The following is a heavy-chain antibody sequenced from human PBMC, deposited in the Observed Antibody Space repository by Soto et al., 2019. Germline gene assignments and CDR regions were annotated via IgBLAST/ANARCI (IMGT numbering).Heavy chain of an antibody. D-gene: IGHD3-9*01. J-gene: IGHJ6*02. V-gene: IGHV4-59*08. CDR1: GGSISSYY. CDR3: ARAPNYYDILTAPVYYGMDV. Sequence: PSETLSLTCTVSGGSISSYYWSWIRQPPGKGLDWIGYIYYSGSTNYNPSLKSRVTISVDTSKNQFSLKLSSVTAADTAVYYCARAPNYYDILTAPVYYGMDVWGQGTTVTVSS. CDR2: IYYSGST.